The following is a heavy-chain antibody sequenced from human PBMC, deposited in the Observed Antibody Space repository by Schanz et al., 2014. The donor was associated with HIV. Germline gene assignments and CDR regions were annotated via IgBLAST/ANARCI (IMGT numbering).Heavy chain of an antibody. CDR1: GFAFSSYA. CDR3: ARSPSYGMDL. V-gene: IGHV3-48*02. J-gene: IGHJ6*02. CDR2: ISSSSTTR. Sequence: EVQLLESGGGLVQPGGSLRLSCAGSGFAFSSYAMTWARQAPGKGLEWVSYISSSSTTRHYADSVKGRFTISRDNAKNSLSLQMNSLRDEDTAVYYCARSPSYGMDLSVLGTTVTVSS.